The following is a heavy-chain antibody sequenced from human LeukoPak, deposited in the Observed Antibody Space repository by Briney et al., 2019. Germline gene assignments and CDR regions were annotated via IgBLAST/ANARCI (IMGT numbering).Heavy chain of an antibody. J-gene: IGHJ6*02. D-gene: IGHD2-15*01. CDR3: ARMNPRYCSGGSRHRTKYYYYYGMDV. CDR1: GGSFSGYY. Sequence: PSETLSLTCAVYGGSFSGYYWSWIRQPPGKGLEWIGEINHSGSTNYNPSLKSRVTISVDTSKNQFSLKLSSVTAADTAVYYCARMNPRYCSGGSRHRTKYYYYYGMDVWGQGTTVTVSS. CDR2: INHSGST. V-gene: IGHV4-34*01.